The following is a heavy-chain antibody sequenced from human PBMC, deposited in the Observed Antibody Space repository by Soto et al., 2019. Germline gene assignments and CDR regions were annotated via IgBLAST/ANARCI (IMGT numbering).Heavy chain of an antibody. J-gene: IGHJ6*02. D-gene: IGHD2-15*01. V-gene: IGHV4-34*01. CDR3: ARLYCSGGSCYGGGVYYYYGMDV. Sequence: SETLSLTCAVYGGSFSGYCWSCIRQPPGKWLEWIVEINHSGSSNYNPSLKSRVTISVDTSKNQFSLKLSSVTAADTDVYYCARLYCSGGSCYGGGVYYYYGMDVWGQGTTVT. CDR1: GGSFSGYC. CDR2: INHSGSS.